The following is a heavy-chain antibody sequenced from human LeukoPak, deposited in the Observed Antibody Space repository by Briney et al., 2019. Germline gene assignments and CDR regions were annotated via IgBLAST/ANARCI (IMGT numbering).Heavy chain of an antibody. D-gene: IGHD6-19*01. V-gene: IGHV3-23*01. CDR1: GFTVSRNY. CDR2: ISGSGGST. Sequence: TGGSLRLSCAASGFTVSRNYMIWVRQAPGKGLEWVSAISGSGGSTYYADSVKGRFTIFRDNSKNTLYLQMNSLRAEDTAVYYCAKSRISSGWYDSGSDYWGQGTLVTVSS. J-gene: IGHJ4*02. CDR3: AKSRISSGWYDSGSDY.